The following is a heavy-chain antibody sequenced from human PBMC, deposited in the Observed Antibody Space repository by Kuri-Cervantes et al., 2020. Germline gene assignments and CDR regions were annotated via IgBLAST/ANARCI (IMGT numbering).Heavy chain of an antibody. CDR2: IGTGGDK. D-gene: IGHD6-13*01. CDR1: GFAFSSYV. V-gene: IGHV3-47*02. CDR3: AKDLAYSSNWSPFDY. Sequence: GESLKISCAASGFAFSSYVLHWVRRAPGKGPEWVSAIGTGGDKYYADSVKGRFTISRDNSKNTLYLQMNSLRAEDTAVYYCAKDLAYSSNWSPFDYWGQGTLVTVSS. J-gene: IGHJ4*02.